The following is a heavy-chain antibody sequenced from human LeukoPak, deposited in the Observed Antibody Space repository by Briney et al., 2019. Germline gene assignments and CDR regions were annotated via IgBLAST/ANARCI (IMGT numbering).Heavy chain of an antibody. CDR2: ISSSSSTI. J-gene: IGHJ4*02. CDR1: GFTFSSYA. V-gene: IGHV3-48*04. CDR3: ARGGSGSYYSYYFDY. D-gene: IGHD3-10*01. Sequence: GGSLRLSCAASGFTFSSYAMSWVRQAPGKGLEWVSYISSSSSTIYYADSVKGRFTISRDNAKNSLYLQMNSLRAEDTAVYYRARGGSGSYYSYYFDYWGQGTLVTVSS.